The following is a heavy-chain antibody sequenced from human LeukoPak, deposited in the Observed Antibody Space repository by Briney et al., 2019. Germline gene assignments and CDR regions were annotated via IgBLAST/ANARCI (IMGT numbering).Heavy chain of an antibody. CDR1: GGSIRSYF. CDR3: ARDAEGPRNYLDY. CDR2: IHTSGST. Sequence: PSETLSLTCTVSGGSIRSYFCTWIRQPAGKGLEWIGRIHTSGSTNYNPSLKSRVTMSVDTSKNQFSLKLRSATAAETAVYYCARDAEGPRNYLDYWGQGAPVTVSP. J-gene: IGHJ4*02. V-gene: IGHV4-4*07.